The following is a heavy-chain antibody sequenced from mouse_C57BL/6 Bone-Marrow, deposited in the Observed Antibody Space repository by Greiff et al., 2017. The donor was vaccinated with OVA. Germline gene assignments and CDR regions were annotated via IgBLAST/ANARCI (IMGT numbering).Heavy chain of an antibody. CDR3: ASYYSNYDLYFDV. CDR2: IWTGGGT. D-gene: IGHD2-5*01. CDR1: GFSLTSYA. J-gene: IGHJ1*03. V-gene: IGHV2-9-1*01. Sequence: VQLQQSGPGLVAPSQSLSITCTVSGFSLTSYAISWVRQPPGKGLEWLGVIWTGGGTNYNSALKSRLSISKDNSKSQVFLKMNSLQTDDTARYYCASYYSNYDLYFDVWGTGTTVTVSS.